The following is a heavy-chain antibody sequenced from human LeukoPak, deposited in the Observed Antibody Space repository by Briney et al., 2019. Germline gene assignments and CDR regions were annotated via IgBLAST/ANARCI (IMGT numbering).Heavy chain of an antibody. Sequence: ASVNVSCKVSAYTLTELSMHWVRQAPGKGLEWMGGFDPEDGETIYAQKFQGRVTMTEDTSTDTAYMELSSLRSEDTAVYYCATALVVVAARTFDYWGQGTLVTVSS. D-gene: IGHD2-15*01. CDR3: ATALVVVAARTFDY. J-gene: IGHJ4*02. CDR2: FDPEDGET. V-gene: IGHV1-24*01. CDR1: AYTLTELS.